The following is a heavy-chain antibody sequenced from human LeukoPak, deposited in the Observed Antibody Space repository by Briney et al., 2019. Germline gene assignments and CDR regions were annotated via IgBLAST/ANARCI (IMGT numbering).Heavy chain of an antibody. CDR2: IYPGDSDT. CDR3: GRVPAAMGENWFDP. J-gene: IGHJ5*02. D-gene: IGHD2-2*01. CDR1: GYRFTKHW. V-gene: IGHV5-51*01. Sequence: GESLQISCKGSGYRFTKHWIGWVRQMPGKGLEWMGIIYPGDSDTRYSPSFQGQVTISADKSISTAYLQWSSLKASDTAMYYCGRVPAAMGENWFDPWGQGTLVTVSS.